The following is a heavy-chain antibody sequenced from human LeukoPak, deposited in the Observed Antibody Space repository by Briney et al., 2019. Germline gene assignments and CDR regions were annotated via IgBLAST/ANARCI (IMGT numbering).Heavy chain of an antibody. J-gene: IGHJ1*01. V-gene: IGHV3-48*01. CDR3: ASATYYDSSGYYYANFQH. D-gene: IGHD3-22*01. CDR2: ISSSSSTI. Sequence: RGGSLRLSCAASGFTFSSYSMNWVRQAPGEGLEWVSYISSSSSTIYYADSVRGRFTISRDNAKNSLYLQMNSLRAEDKAVYYCASATYYDSSGYYYANFQHWGQGTLVTVSS. CDR1: GFTFSSYS.